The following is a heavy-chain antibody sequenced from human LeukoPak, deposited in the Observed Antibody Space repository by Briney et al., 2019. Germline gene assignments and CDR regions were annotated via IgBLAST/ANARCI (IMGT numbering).Heavy chain of an antibody. CDR3: AKAGFWSGHFDY. CDR1: GFTFSSYS. CDR2: ISSSSSYI. V-gene: IGHV3-21*04. Sequence: TGGSLRLSCAASGFTFSSYSMNWVRQAPGKGLEWVSSISSSSSYIYYADSVKGRFTISRDNAKNSLYLQMNSLRAEDTAVYYCAKAGFWSGHFDYWGQGTLVTVSS. J-gene: IGHJ4*02. D-gene: IGHD3-3*01.